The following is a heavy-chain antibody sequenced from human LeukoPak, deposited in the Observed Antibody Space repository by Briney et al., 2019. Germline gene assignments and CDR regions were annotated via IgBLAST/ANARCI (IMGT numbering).Heavy chain of an antibody. CDR3: AKHGERWLQWDYFDY. CDR2: ISWNSGSI. V-gene: IGHV3-9*01. CDR1: GFTFSSYA. Sequence: GGSLRLSCAASGFTFSSYAMSWVRQAPGKGLEWVSGISWNSGSIGYADSVKGRFTISRDNAKNSLYLQMNSLRAEDTALYYCAKHGERWLQWDYFDYWGQGTLVTVSS. J-gene: IGHJ4*02. D-gene: IGHD5-24*01.